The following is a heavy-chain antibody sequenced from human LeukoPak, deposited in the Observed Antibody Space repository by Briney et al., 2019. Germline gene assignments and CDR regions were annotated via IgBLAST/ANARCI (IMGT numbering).Heavy chain of an antibody. J-gene: IGHJ4*02. Sequence: PSQTLSLTCTVSGDSINSNNYYWSWIRQPAGKGLEWIGRIYSSGRTNYNPSLKSRVTISLDTSRNQFSLKLSSVTAADTAVYYCARFRDIKKSIDFDYWGQGTLVTVSS. CDR2: IYSSGRT. CDR3: ARFRDIKKSIDFDY. D-gene: IGHD6-6*01. V-gene: IGHV4-61*02. CDR1: GDSINSNNYY.